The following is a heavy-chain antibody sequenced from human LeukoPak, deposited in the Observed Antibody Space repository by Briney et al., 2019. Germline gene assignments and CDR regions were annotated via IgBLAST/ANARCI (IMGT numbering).Heavy chain of an antibody. D-gene: IGHD3-22*01. CDR3: ARDRSYYDTSGYYRDPDSFDI. V-gene: IGHV3-7*01. Sequence: GGSLRLSCAASGFTFSNYWMSWVRQAPGKGLEWVANIKQDGSQKYYMDSVKGRFVISRDNAKNSLYLQMNSLRAEDTAVYYCARDRSYYDTSGYYRDPDSFDIWGQGTMVTVSS. J-gene: IGHJ3*02. CDR2: IKQDGSQK. CDR1: GFTFSNYW.